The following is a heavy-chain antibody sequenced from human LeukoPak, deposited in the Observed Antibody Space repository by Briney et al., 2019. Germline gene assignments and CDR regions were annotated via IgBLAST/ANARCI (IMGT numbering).Heavy chain of an antibody. V-gene: IGHV4-30-4*01. CDR3: ARVPRLGGYYFDY. CDR2: IYYSGST. CDR1: GGSISSGDYY. Sequence: SETLSLTCTVSGGSISSGDYYWSWIRQPPGKGLEWIGYIYYSGSTYYNPSLKSRVTISVDTSKNQFSLKLSSVTAADTAVYYCARVPRLGGYYFDYWGQGTLVTVSS. J-gene: IGHJ4*02. D-gene: IGHD3-16*01.